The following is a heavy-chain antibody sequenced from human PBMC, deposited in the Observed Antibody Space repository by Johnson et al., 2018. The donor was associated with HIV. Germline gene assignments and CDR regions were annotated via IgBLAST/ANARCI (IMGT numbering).Heavy chain of an antibody. J-gene: IGHJ3*01. Sequence: VQLVESGGGLVQPGGSLRLSCAASAFTFSSYAMSWVRQAPGKGLEWVSSISCSGGSTYYADSVKGRFTISRDNSKNTLYMQMNSLRAEDTDVYYCAKDPPLATVVTPALWGQGTMVTVSS. D-gene: IGHD4-23*01. CDR2: ISCSGGST. CDR3: AKDPPLATVVTPAL. CDR1: AFTFSSYA. V-gene: IGHV3-23*04.